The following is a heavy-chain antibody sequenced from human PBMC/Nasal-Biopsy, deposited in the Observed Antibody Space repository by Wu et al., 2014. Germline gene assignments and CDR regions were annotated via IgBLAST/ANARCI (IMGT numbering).Heavy chain of an antibody. CDR2: ISSSGNTI. J-gene: IGHJ6*02. Sequence: LRLSCAASGFTFSSSTMNWVRQSPGRGLEWVSYISSSGNTIHYAASVRGRFTISRDMAGNSLYLQMNSLRDEDTAVYYCARELFGEYGMDVWGQGTTVTVSS. V-gene: IGHV3-48*02. CDR3: ARELFGEYGMDV. D-gene: IGHD3-10*02. CDR1: GFTFSSST.